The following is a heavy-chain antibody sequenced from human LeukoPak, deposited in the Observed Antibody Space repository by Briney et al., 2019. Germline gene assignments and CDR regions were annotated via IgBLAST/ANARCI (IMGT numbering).Heavy chain of an antibody. CDR3: AKDIEGSYYGSGSYLFDY. Sequence: GGSLRLSCAASGFTFSSYGMHWVRQAPGKGLEWVAVISYDGSNKYYADSVRGRFTVSRDNAKNSLYLQMNSLRAEDTALYYCAKDIEGSYYGSGSYLFDYWGQGTLVTVSS. CDR1: GFTFSSYG. J-gene: IGHJ4*02. D-gene: IGHD3-10*01. CDR2: ISYDGSNK. V-gene: IGHV3-30*18.